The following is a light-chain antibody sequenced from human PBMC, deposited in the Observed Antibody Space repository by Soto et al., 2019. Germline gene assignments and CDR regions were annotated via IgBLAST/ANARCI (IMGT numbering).Light chain of an antibody. CDR1: SSDVGGYNY. Sequence: QSALTQPASVSGSPGQSITISCTGTSSDVGGYNYVSWYQQHPGKAPKLMIYDVSNRPSGVSNRFSGSKSGNTASLTISGLQAEYEADYYCSSYTCSSTLGVFGGVTKLTVL. J-gene: IGLJ2*01. CDR3: SSYTCSSTLGV. CDR2: DVS. V-gene: IGLV2-14*01.